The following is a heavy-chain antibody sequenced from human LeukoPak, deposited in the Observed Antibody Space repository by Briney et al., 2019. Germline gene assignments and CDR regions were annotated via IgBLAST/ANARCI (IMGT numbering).Heavy chain of an antibody. D-gene: IGHD1-26*01. CDR1: GGSTRSNY. V-gene: IGHV4-59*08. CDR3: ARHGQDTGNFYAHFDY. CDR2: INYSGNT. J-gene: IGHJ4*02. Sequence: KPSETLSLTCTVSGGSTRSNYWSWIRQTPGKGLEWIAYINYSGNTNNNTSLKSRVTISIDTSKSQFSLKLSSVTAADTAIYYCARHGQDTGNFYAHFDYWGQGTLVTVSS.